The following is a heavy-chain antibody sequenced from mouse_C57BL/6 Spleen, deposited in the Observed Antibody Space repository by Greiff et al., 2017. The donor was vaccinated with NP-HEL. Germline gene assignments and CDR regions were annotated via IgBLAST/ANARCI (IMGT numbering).Heavy chain of an antibody. CDR1: GFTFSSYG. CDR3: ARKTAQPNFDY. Sequence: EVQVVESGGDLVKPGGSLKLSCAASGFTFSSYGMSWVRQTPDKRLEWVATISSGGSYTYYPDSVKGRFTISRDDAKNTLYLQMSSLKSEDTAMYYCARKTAQPNFDYWGQGTTLTVSS. D-gene: IGHD3-2*02. V-gene: IGHV5-6*01. CDR2: ISSGGSYT. J-gene: IGHJ2*01.